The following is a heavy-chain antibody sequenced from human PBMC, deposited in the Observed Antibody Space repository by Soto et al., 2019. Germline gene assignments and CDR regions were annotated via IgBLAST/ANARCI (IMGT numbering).Heavy chain of an antibody. V-gene: IGHV3-11*01. CDR1: GFTFSDYY. CDR2: ISSSGSTI. J-gene: IGHJ4*02. Sequence: GGSLRLSCAASGFTFSDYYMSWIRQAPGKGLEWVSYISSSGSTIYYADSVKGRFTISRDNAKNSLYLQMNSLRAEDTAVYYCARDLFLYSSSSYYFDYWGQGTLVTVSS. CDR3: ARDLFLYSSSSYYFDY. D-gene: IGHD6-6*01.